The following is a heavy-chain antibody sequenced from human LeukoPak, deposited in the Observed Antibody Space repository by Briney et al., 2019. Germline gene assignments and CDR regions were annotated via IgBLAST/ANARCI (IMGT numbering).Heavy chain of an antibody. CDR3: ARDRSGYDLGFDY. Sequence: PSETLSLTCTVSGGSISSSSYYWGWIRQPPGKGLEWIGSIYYSGSTYYNPSLKSRVTISVDTSKNQFSLKLSSVTAADTAVYYCARDRSGYDLGFDYWGQGTLVTVSS. V-gene: IGHV4-39*07. CDR1: GGSISSSSYY. J-gene: IGHJ4*02. CDR2: IYYSGST. D-gene: IGHD5-12*01.